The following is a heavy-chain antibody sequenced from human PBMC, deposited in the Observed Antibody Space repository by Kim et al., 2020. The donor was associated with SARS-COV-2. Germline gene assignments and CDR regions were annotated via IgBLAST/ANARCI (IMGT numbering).Heavy chain of an antibody. CDR2: ISASGIAT. CDR1: GFTFNSYE. CDR3: ATAGIDY. V-gene: IGHV3-48*03. Sequence: GGSLRLSCAAAGFTFNSYEMNWVRQTPGKGLEWISYISASGIATFYADSVKGRFTISRDNAKNSLRLQMSSLGAEDTGVYYCATAGIDYWGQGTLVTVSS. J-gene: IGHJ4*02.